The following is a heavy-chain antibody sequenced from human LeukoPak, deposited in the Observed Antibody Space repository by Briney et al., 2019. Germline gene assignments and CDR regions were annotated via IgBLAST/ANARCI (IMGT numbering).Heavy chain of an antibody. CDR1: GFTFSCYS. CDR3: ARAYYDFWVPGYMDV. V-gene: IGHV3-21*01. D-gene: IGHD3-3*01. J-gene: IGHJ6*03. Sequence: PGGSLRLSCAASGFTFSCYSMNWVRQAPGKGLEWVSCISSSSSYIYYADSVKGRFTISRDNAKNSLYLQMNSLRAEDTAVYYCARAYYDFWVPGYMDVWGKGTTVTVSS. CDR2: ISSSSSYI.